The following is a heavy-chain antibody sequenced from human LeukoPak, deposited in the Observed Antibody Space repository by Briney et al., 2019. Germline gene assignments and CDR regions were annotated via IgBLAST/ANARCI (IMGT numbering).Heavy chain of an antibody. V-gene: IGHV1-69*06. Sequence: SVKVSCKASGGTFSSYAISWVRQAPGQGLEWMGRIIPIFGTANYAQKFQGRVTITADKYTSTAYMELSSLRSEDTAVYYCARDGKKLYSGAFDIWGQGTMVTVSS. CDR1: GGTFSSYA. D-gene: IGHD1-26*01. CDR2: IIPIFGTA. CDR3: ARDGKKLYSGAFDI. J-gene: IGHJ3*02.